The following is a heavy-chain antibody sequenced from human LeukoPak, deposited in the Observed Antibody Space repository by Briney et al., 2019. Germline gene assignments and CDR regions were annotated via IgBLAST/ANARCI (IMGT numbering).Heavy chain of an antibody. Sequence: ASVKVSCKASGYTFTGYYMHWVRQATGQGLEWMGWINPNSGGTNYAQKFQGRVTMTRDTSISTAYMELSRPRSDDTAVYYCARDLLLYGPHYFDYWGQGTLVTVSS. CDR3: ARDLLLYGPHYFDY. CDR2: INPNSGGT. CDR1: GYTFTGYY. D-gene: IGHD3-16*01. J-gene: IGHJ4*02. V-gene: IGHV1-2*02.